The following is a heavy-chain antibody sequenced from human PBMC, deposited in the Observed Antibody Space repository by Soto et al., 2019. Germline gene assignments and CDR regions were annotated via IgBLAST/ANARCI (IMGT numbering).Heavy chain of an antibody. Sequence: GGSLRLSCAASGFTFSSYAMSWVRQAPGKGLEWVSAISGSGGSTYYADSVRGRFTISRDNSKNTLYLKMNSLRAEDTAVYYCAKSITMVRESPYYYYYYGMDVWGQGTTVTVSS. CDR1: GFTFSSYA. V-gene: IGHV3-23*01. D-gene: IGHD3-10*01. CDR2: ISGSGGST. CDR3: AKSITMVRESPYYYYYYGMDV. J-gene: IGHJ6*02.